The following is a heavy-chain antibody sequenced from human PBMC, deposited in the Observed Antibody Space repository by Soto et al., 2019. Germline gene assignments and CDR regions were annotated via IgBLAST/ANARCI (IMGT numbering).Heavy chain of an antibody. CDR2: ISGSDGST. J-gene: IGHJ4*02. V-gene: IGHV3-23*01. CDR1: GFTISSCA. D-gene: IGHD2-15*01. Sequence: GGSLRLSCAASGFTISSCAMSWVRQAPGRGLEWVSTISGSDGSTYYGDSVKGRFTFSRDNSKNTVYLQMNSLRAEDTALYYCAKDWFHCIDLWGQGTPVTVSS. CDR3: AKDWFHCIDL.